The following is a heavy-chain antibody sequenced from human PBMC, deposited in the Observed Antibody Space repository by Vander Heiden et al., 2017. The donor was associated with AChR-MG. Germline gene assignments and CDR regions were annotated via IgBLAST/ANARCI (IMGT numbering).Heavy chain of an antibody. CDR2: ISWNSGSI. V-gene: IGHV3-9*01. CDR3: AKGKGVEYYYGMDV. CDR1: GFPFDDYA. Sequence: EVQLVESGGGLVQPGRSLRLSCAASGFPFDDYAMHWVRQAPGKGLEWVSGISWNSGSIGYADSVKGRFTISRDNAKNSLYLQMNSLRAEDTALYYCAKGKGVEYYYGMDVWGQGTTVTVSS. J-gene: IGHJ6*02.